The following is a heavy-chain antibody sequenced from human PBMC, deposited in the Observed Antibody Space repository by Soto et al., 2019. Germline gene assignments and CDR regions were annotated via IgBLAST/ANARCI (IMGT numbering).Heavy chain of an antibody. V-gene: IGHV3-74*01. J-gene: IGHJ4*02. CDR2: ISDYGRI. D-gene: IGHD1-1*01. CDR1: GFTFGNYW. CDR3: ARGGMEPFYX. Sequence: GGSLRLSCAASGFTFGNYWMHWVRQAPGKGLVWVSRISDYGRINYADSVKDRFIISREEARSELYLQLNDLRVEDTATYYCARGGMEPFYXWGQGATFTVSX.